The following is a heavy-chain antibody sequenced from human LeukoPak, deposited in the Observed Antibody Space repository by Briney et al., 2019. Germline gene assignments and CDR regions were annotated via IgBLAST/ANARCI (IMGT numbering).Heavy chain of an antibody. CDR2: IYYSGST. V-gene: IGHV4-59*01. CDR3: ARDNYGSGSFGY. Sequence: SETLSLTCTVSGGSISSYYWSWIRQPPGKGLEWIGYIYYSGSTNYNPSLKSRVTISVDTPKNQFSLKLSSVTAADTAVYYCARDNYGSGSFGYWGQGTLVTVSS. D-gene: IGHD3-10*01. J-gene: IGHJ4*02. CDR1: GGSISSYY.